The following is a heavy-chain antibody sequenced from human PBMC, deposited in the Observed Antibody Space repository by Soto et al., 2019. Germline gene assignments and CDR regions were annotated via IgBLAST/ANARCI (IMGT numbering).Heavy chain of an antibody. D-gene: IGHD2-2*03. Sequence: PGGSLRLSCNCSGFRFSEHAMTWVRQAPGKGLEWVGFIKNTPYGGTTDYAASVRGRFTISRDDSASIAYLQMNSLKTEDSGLYYCSRGSFGYYGPWGPGTLVTVS. V-gene: IGHV3-49*04. J-gene: IGHJ5*02. CDR1: GFRFSEHA. CDR2: IKNTPYGGTT. CDR3: SRGSFGYYGP.